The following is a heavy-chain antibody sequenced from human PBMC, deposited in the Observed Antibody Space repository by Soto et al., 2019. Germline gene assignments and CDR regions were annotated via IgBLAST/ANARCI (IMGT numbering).Heavy chain of an antibody. V-gene: IGHV3-30*18. Sequence: PGGSLRLSCAASGLTFSSYGMHWVRQAPGKGLEWVAVISYDGSNKYYADSVKGRFTISRDNSKNTLYLQMNSLRAEDTAAYYCAKDHYEIGIAAAGVLNPYYYGMDVWGQGTTVTVSS. D-gene: IGHD6-13*01. J-gene: IGHJ6*02. CDR1: GLTFSSYG. CDR3: AKDHYEIGIAAAGVLNPYYYGMDV. CDR2: ISYDGSNK.